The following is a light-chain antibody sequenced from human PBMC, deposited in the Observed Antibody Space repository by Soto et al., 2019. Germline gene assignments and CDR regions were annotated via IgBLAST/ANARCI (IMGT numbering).Light chain of an antibody. CDR3: QQSFRTPRT. Sequence: IQRTQSPSSLSASVGDIVTITCRASQSVRSHLNWFQQKPGKAPDLLIYGASTLQFGVPSRFSGSGSGTDFILTISNLQPEDFAIYYCQQSFRTPRTFGQGTKVDIK. J-gene: IGKJ1*01. V-gene: IGKV1-39*01. CDR1: QSVRSH. CDR2: GAS.